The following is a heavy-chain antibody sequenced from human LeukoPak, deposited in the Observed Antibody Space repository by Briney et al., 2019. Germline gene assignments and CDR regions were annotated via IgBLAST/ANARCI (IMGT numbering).Heavy chain of an antibody. CDR1: GYTFTSYA. D-gene: IGHD2-15*01. J-gene: IGHJ6*02. V-gene: IGHV1-3*01. Sequence: AASVKVSCKASGYTFTSYAMHWVRQAPGQSLEWMGWINAGNGNTKYLQKFQGRVTISRDTSASTTYMELSSLRSEDTAVYYCARDATYCSGGTCSYYGLDVWGQGTTVTVSS. CDR2: INAGNGNT. CDR3: ARDATYCSGGTCSYYGLDV.